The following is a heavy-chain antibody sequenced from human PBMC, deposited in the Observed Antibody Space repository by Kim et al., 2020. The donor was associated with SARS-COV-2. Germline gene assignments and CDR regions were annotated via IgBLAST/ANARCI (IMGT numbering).Heavy chain of an antibody. D-gene: IGHD3-10*01. V-gene: IGHV4-34*01. CDR2: INHSGST. CDR3: ARGTINMVRGKYRKYNWFDP. J-gene: IGHJ5*02. Sequence: SETLSLTCAVYGGSFSGYYWSWIRQPPGKGLEWIGEINHSGSTNYNPSLKSRVTISVDTSKNQFSLKLSSVTAADTAVYYCARGTINMVRGKYRKYNWFDPWGQGTLVTVSS. CDR1: GGSFSGYY.